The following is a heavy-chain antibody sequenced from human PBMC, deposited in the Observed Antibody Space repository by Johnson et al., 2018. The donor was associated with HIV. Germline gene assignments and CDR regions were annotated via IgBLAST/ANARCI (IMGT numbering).Heavy chain of an antibody. CDR2: IRYDGTNK. CDR1: GFTFSSYG. Sequence: QVLLVESGGGVVQPGGSLRLSCAASGFTFSSYGMHWVRQAPGKGLEWVAFIRYDGTNKYYADSMKGRFTISRDNSKNTLYLQMSSLRAEDTAVYYCARDRGYWDGLDIWGQGTMVTVSS. J-gene: IGHJ3*02. D-gene: IGHD3-22*01. CDR3: ARDRGYWDGLDI. V-gene: IGHV3-30*02.